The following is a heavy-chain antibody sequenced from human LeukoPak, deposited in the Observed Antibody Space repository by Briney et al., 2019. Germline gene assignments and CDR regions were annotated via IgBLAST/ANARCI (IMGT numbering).Heavy chain of an antibody. J-gene: IGHJ4*02. V-gene: IGHV4-59*01. Sequence: SETLSLTXTVSGGSISTYYWSWIRQPPGKGLEWIGYIYYSGSTNYNPSLKSRVTISVDTSKNQFSLKLSSLTAADTAVFYCARGDGYDLFDYWGQGTLVTVSS. CDR2: IYYSGST. CDR1: GGSISTYY. D-gene: IGHD5-24*01. CDR3: ARGDGYDLFDY.